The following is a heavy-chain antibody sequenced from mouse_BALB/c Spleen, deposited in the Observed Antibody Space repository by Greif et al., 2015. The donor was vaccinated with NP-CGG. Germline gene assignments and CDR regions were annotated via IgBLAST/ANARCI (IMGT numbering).Heavy chain of an antibody. CDR2: ISSGSSTI. CDR1: GFTFSSFG. V-gene: IGHV5-17*02. CDR3: ARSRYGNYETY. D-gene: IGHD2-1*01. J-gene: IGHJ3*01. Sequence: EVQGVESGGGLVQPGGSRKLSCAASGFTFSSFGMHWVRQAPEKGLEWVAYISSGSSTIYYADTVKGRFTISRDNPKNTRFLQMTSLMSEDTAMYYCARSRYGNYETYWGQGTLVTVSA.